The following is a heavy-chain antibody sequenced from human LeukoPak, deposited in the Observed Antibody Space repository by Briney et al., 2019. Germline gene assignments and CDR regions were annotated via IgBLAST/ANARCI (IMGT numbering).Heavy chain of an antibody. CDR2: ISAYNGNT. V-gene: IGHV1-18*01. CDR3: ARESITMARGVIMHYYYGMDV. CDR1: GYAFTSYG. D-gene: IGHD3-10*01. J-gene: IGHJ6*02. Sequence: ASVKVSCKASGYAFTSYGISWVRQAPGQGLEWMGWISAYNGNTNYAQKLQGRVTMTTDTSTSTAYMELRSLRSDDTAVYYCARESITMARGVIMHYYYGMDVWGQGTTVTVSS.